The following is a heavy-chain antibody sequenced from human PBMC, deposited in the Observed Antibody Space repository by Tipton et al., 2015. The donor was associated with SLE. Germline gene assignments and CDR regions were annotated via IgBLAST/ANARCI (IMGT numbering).Heavy chain of an antibody. J-gene: IGHJ4*02. D-gene: IGHD3-16*01. V-gene: IGHV3-20*04. Sequence: GSLRLSCAASGFTFDDYAMIWVRQTPGKGLEWVSGINWNGDSTGYADSVKGRFTISRDNAKNSLYLQMNSLRAEDTALYYCATRGGNYGPIDYWGQGTLVTVSS. CDR3: ATRGGNYGPIDY. CDR2: INWNGDST. CDR1: GFTFDDYA.